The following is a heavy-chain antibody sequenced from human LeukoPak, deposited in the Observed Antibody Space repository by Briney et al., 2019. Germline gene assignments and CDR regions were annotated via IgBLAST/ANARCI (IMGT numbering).Heavy chain of an antibody. CDR2: INHSGST. CDR3: ARAPSQTPFDY. Sequence: PSGTLSLTCAVYGGSFSGYYWSWIRQPPGKGLEWIGEINHSGSTNYNPSLKSRVTISVDTSKNQFSLKLSSVTAADTAVYYCARAPSQTPFDYWGQGTLVTVSS. CDR1: GGSFSGYY. J-gene: IGHJ4*02. V-gene: IGHV4-34*01.